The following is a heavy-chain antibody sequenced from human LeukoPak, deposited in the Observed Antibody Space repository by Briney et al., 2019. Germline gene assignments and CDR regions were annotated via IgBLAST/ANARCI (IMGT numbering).Heavy chain of an antibody. Sequence: GGSLRLSCAASGFTFSSYSMNWVRQAPGKGLEWVSYISSSSNTIYYADSVKGRFTISRDNAKNSLYLQMNSLRAEDTAVYYCARSRDDFWSGYSNYYYGMDVWGQGTTVTVSS. CDR1: GFTFSSYS. CDR3: ARSRDDFWSGYSNYYYGMDV. J-gene: IGHJ6*02. CDR2: ISSSSNTI. V-gene: IGHV3-48*01. D-gene: IGHD3-3*01.